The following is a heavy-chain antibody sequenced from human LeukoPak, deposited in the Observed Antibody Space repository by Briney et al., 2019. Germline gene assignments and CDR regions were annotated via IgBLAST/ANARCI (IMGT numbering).Heavy chain of an antibody. CDR3: TSLKMSASSYYYFYYMDV. CDR1: GFTFSSYA. CDR2: IRSRAYGGTP. D-gene: IGHD1-26*01. Sequence: GGSLRLSCAASGFTFSSYAMSWVRQAPGKGLEWVGFIRSRAYGGTPEYAASVKGRFTISRDDSKSIAYVQMDSLKTEDTAVYYCTSLKMSASSYYYFYYMDVWGKGTTVTVSS. J-gene: IGHJ6*03. V-gene: IGHV3-49*04.